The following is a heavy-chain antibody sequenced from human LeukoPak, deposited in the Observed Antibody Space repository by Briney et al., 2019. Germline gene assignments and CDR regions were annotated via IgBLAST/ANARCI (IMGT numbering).Heavy chain of an antibody. CDR2: INHSGST. V-gene: IGHV4-34*01. CDR1: GGSFSGYY. D-gene: IGHD2-2*01. CDR3: ARGSRTIAFDY. J-gene: IGHJ4*02. Sequence: SETLSLTCAVYGGSFSGYYWSWIRQPPGKGLEWIGEINHSGSTNYNPSLKSRVTISVDTSKNQFSLKLSSVTAADTAVYYCARGSRTIAFDYWGQGTLVTVFS.